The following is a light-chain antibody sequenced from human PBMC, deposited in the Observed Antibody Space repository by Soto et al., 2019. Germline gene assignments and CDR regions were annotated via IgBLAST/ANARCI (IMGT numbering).Light chain of an antibody. J-gene: IGLJ1*01. V-gene: IGLV1-40*01. CDR1: RSNIGAGYD. CDR3: QSSDNSLTYVQL. Sequence: QSVLTQPPSVSGAPGQTVTISCTGTRSNIGAGYDVHWYQQLPGTPPKLVIFGNNQRPSGVPDRFSGSKSGTSASLAITGLQAEDEADYYCQSSDNSLTYVQLFGTGTKLTVL. CDR2: GNN.